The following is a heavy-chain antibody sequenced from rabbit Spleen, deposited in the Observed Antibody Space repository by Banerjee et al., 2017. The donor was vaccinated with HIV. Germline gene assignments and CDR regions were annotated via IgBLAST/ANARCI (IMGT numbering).Heavy chain of an antibody. V-gene: IGHV1S45*01. CDR3: ARDTGSSFSSYGMDL. CDR1: RFSFSDRDV. J-gene: IGHJ3*01. D-gene: IGHD8-1*01. CDR2: INTATTKG. Sequence: QEQLVESGGGLVQPEGSLTLTCKASRFSFSDRDVMCWVRQAPGKGLEWIGCINTATTKGVYATWAKGRFTISRTSSTTVTLQMTSLTAADTATYFCARDTGSSFSSYGMDLWGQGTLVTVS.